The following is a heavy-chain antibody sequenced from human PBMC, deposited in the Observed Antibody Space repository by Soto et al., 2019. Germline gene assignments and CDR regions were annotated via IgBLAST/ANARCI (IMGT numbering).Heavy chain of an antibody. V-gene: IGHV4-39*01. CDR2: IYYSGST. CDR1: DDSVSGSYY. J-gene: IGHJ2*01. Sequence: QLQLQESGPGLVKPSETLSLTCTVSDDSVSGSYYCAWIRQPPGKGLEWIGSIYYSGSTYYNPSLESRVTISVDTSKNQFSLKLNSVTAADTAMYYCARHRVAGYWYFDLWGRGTLVTVSS. D-gene: IGHD6-19*01. CDR3: ARHRVAGYWYFDL.